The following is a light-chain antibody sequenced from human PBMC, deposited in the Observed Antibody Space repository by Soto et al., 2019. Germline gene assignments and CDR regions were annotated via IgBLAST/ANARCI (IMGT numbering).Light chain of an antibody. CDR2: KAS. CDR3: QQYNSYV. Sequence: IPMIQTPSIRSASVGDRVILLCRASQSIGNWLAWYQQKPGKAPKLLIYKASSLESGVPTRFSGSGSGTDFTLTISSLQPEDFATYYCQQYNSYVFGPGTKVDIK. V-gene: IGKV1-5*03. J-gene: IGKJ3*01. CDR1: QSIGNW.